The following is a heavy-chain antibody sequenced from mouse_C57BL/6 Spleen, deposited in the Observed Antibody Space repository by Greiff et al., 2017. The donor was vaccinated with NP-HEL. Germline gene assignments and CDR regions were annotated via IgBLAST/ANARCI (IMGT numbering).Heavy chain of an antibody. V-gene: IGHV1-7*01. CDR3: AILFPLDN. J-gene: IGHJ2*01. CDR2: INPSSDYT. CDR1: GYTFTTYW. Sequence: LVESGAELAKPGASVKLSCKASGYTFTTYWMHWVKQRPGQGLEWIGYINPSSDYTKYNQNFKDKATLTADKSSSTAYMQLSSLTYEDSAVYYCAILFPLDNWGQGTTLTVSS.